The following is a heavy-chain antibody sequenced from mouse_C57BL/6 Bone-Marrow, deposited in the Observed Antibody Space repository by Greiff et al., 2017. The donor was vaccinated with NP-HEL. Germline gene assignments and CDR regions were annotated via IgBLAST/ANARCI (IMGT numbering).Heavy chain of an antibody. D-gene: IGHD1-1*01. CDR2: IYPGSGNT. CDR1: GYTFTDYY. V-gene: IGHV1-76*01. Sequence: QVQLQQSGAELVRPGASVKLSCKASGYTFTDYYINWVKQRPGQGLEWIARIYPGSGNTYYNEKFKGKATLTAEKSSSTAYMQLSSLTSEDSAVYFCARVITTGWYFDVWGTGTTVTVSS. CDR3: ARVITTGWYFDV. J-gene: IGHJ1*03.